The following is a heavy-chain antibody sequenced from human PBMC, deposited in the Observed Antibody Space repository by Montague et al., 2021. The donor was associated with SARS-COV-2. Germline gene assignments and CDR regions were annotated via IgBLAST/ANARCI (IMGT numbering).Heavy chain of an antibody. V-gene: IGHV2-70*11. CDR3: ARLSGVAPRCYYEGMDV. CDR2: IDWDGDK. CDR1: GFSLRTAGTC. D-gene: IGHD7-27*01. Sequence: PALVKPTQTLTLTCTFSGFSLRTAGTCVSWIRQPPGKAPQWLARIDWDGDKYYSRTLETRVSISTDTAKTQVVLTMTNVDPVDTATYYCARLSGVAPRCYYEGMDVWGQGTAVTVSS. J-gene: IGHJ6*02.